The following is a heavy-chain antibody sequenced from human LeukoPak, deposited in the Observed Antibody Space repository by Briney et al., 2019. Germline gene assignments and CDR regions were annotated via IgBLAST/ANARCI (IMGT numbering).Heavy chain of an antibody. D-gene: IGHD2-21*02. J-gene: IGHJ4*02. CDR3: AKDVGSYCGGDCYSGFDY. CDR2: IWYDGSNK. Sequence: GRSLRLSCVASGFSFTSYGMHWDRQAPGNGLEWVAAIWYDGSNKYYADSVKGRFTISRDNSKNTLYLQMNSLRAEDTAVYYCAKDVGSYCGGDCYSGFDYWGQGTLVTVSS. V-gene: IGHV3-33*06. CDR1: GFSFTSYG.